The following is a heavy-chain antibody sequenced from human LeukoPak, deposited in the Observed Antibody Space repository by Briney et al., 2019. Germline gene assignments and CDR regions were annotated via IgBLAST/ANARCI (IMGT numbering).Heavy chain of an antibody. CDR3: ARRFDTSGWVDY. D-gene: IGHD6-19*01. CDR1: GGSISGYY. Sequence: SDTLSLPCTVSGGSISGYYWRWIRQPPGKALEWIGYIYSSGSNNPNPSLKSRVTISVDSSNNQFSLKLTSVTAADTAVYYCARRFDTSGWVDYWGQGTLVTVSS. V-gene: IGHV4-4*09. J-gene: IGHJ4*02. CDR2: IYSSGSN.